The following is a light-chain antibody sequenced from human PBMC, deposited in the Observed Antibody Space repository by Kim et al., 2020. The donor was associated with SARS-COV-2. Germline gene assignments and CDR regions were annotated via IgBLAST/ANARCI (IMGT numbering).Light chain of an antibody. CDR2: TNN. Sequence: QAATLAFTGNGDNGGSQDAAWLQQHQGDPPEHLSYTNNDRASGISKRLSASGSGNTASLTITALEPEDEADYYCSAWDSSLRVWVFGGGTKVTVL. V-gene: IGLV10-54*01. CDR3: SAWDSSLRVWV. CDR1: GDNGGSQD. J-gene: IGLJ3*02.